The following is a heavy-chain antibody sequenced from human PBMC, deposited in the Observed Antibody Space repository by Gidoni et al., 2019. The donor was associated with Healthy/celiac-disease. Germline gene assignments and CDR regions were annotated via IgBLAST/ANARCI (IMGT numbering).Heavy chain of an antibody. CDR1: GGSISSYY. CDR2: IYYSGST. CDR3: AREVASDAFDI. J-gene: IGHJ3*02. V-gene: IGHV4-59*01. Sequence: QVQLQESGPGLVKPSETLSLTCTVSGGSISSYYWSWIRQPPGKGLEWIGYIYYSGSTNYNPSLKSRVTISVDTSKNQFSLKLSSVTAADTAVYYCAREVASDAFDIWGQGTMVTVSS.